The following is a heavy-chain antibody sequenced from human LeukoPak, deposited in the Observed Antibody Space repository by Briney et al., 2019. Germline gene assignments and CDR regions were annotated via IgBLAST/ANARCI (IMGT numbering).Heavy chain of an antibody. D-gene: IGHD2-21*02. CDR1: GGSISSSSYY. CDR3: ARGEAYCGGDCYFDAFDI. CDR2: IYYSGST. J-gene: IGHJ3*02. V-gene: IGHV4-39*07. Sequence: SETLSLTCTVSGGSISSSSYYWGWIRQPPGKGLEWIGSIYYSGSTYYNPSLKSRVTISVDTSKNQFSLKLSSVTAADTAVYYCARGEAYCGGDCYFDAFDIWGQGTMVTVSS.